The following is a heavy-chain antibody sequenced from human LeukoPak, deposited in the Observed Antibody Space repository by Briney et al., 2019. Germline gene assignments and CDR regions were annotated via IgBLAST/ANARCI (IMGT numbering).Heavy chain of an antibody. CDR1: GFTFSSYA. CDR3: AKGERVVTPPISY. J-gene: IGHJ4*02. V-gene: IGHV3-23*01. Sequence: GGSLRLSCAASGFTFSSYAMSWVRQAPGKGLEWVSAISGSGGSTYYADSVKGRFTISRDNSKNTLYLQMNSLRGDDTAVYYCAKGERVVTPPISYWGQGTLVTVSS. CDR2: ISGSGGST. D-gene: IGHD2-21*02.